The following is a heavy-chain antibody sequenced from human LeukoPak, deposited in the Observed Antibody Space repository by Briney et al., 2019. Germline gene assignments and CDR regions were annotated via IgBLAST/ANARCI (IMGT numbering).Heavy chain of an antibody. CDR3: ARSGLRYFDCPDY. CDR1: GLTFSDYS. V-gene: IGHV3-7*05. J-gene: IGHJ4*02. CDR2: IKQDGSEK. Sequence: GGSLRLSCAASGLTFSDYSMTWVRQAPGKGLEWVATIKQDGSEKYYVDSVKGRFTISRDNAKNSLSLQMNSLRAEDTAVYYCARSGLRYFDCPDYWGQGALVTVSS. D-gene: IGHD3-9*01.